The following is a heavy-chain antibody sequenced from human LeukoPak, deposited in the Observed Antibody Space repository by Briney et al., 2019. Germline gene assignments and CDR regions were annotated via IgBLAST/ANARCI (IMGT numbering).Heavy chain of an antibody. CDR1: GGSISSNDCY. D-gene: IGHD6-13*01. J-gene: IGHJ4*02. CDR2: VYHSGST. V-gene: IGHV4-30-4*01. CDR3: ARESGYSSSWFKFDY. Sequence: PSETLSLTCTVSGGSISSNDCYWSWIRQPPGKGLEWIGYVYHSGSTYYNPSLKSRVTISVDTSKNQFSLKLSSVTAADTAVYYCARESGYSSSWFKFDYWGQGTLVTVSS.